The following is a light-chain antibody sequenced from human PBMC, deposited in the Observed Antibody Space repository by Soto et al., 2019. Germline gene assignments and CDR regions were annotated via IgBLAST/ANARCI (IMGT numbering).Light chain of an antibody. V-gene: IGKV3-20*01. CDR3: QQYGGSPFS. CDR2: GAS. Sequence: IVLTQSPGTLSLSPGERATLSCRASQSVSSTFLAWFQQKPGQAPRLLIYGASTRATGIPDRFSGSGSGTDFTLTISRLEPEDFAVSYCQQYGGSPFSFGPGTKVDIK. CDR1: QSVSSTF. J-gene: IGKJ3*01.